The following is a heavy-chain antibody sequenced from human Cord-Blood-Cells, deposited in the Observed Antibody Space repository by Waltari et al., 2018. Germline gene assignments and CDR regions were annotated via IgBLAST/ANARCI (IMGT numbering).Heavy chain of an antibody. CDR1: GFTFSSSG. J-gene: IGHJ5*02. CDR3: ARDLGGGWFDP. CDR2: IWYDGSNK. V-gene: IGHV3-33*01. Sequence: QVQQVESGGGVVQPGRSLRLSCAASGFTFSSSGMHWVRQAPGKGLEWVAVIWYDGSNKYYADSVKGRFTISRDNSKNTLYLQMNSLRAEDTAVYYCARDLGGGWFDPWGQGTLVTVSS. D-gene: IGHD3-16*01.